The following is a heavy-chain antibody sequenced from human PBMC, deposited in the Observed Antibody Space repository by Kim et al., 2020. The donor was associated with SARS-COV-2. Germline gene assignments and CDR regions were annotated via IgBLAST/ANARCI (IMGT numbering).Heavy chain of an antibody. J-gene: IGHJ4*02. Sequence: ASVKVSCKASGYTFTGYYMHWVRQAPGQGLEWMGRINPNSGGTNYAQKFQGRVTMTRDTSISTAYMELSRLRSDDTAVYYCARGKRGGSSYYFDYWGQGTLVTVSS. CDR3: ARGKRGGSSYYFDY. V-gene: IGHV1-2*06. CDR2: INPNSGGT. D-gene: IGHD1-26*01. CDR1: GYTFTGYY.